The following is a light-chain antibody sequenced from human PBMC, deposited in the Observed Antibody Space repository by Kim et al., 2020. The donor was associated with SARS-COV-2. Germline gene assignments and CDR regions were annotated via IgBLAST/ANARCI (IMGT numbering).Light chain of an antibody. Sequence: SASYGERGTFPFPASQIISSWFAWDQQKPGKVPNLLILHAFSVESGVPSRFSGSGSGTEFTPTISSLQPEDSATYYCQQHNSYPCTFGGGTKLEI. CDR2: HAF. CDR1: QIISSW. CDR3: QQHNSYPCT. V-gene: IGKV1-5*01. J-gene: IGKJ4*01.